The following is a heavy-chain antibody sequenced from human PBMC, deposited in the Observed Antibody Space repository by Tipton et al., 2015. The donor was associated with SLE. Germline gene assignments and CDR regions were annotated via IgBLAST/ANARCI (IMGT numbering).Heavy chain of an antibody. Sequence: LRLSCAVYGGSFSGYYWSWIRQPPGKGLEWIGEINHSGSTNYNPSLKSRVTISVDTSKNQFSLKLSSVTAADTAVYYCATTPPVGAGNWFDPWGQGTLVTVSS. CDR3: ATTPPVGAGNWFDP. J-gene: IGHJ5*02. CDR2: INHSGST. V-gene: IGHV4-34*01. D-gene: IGHD1-26*01. CDR1: GGSFSGYY.